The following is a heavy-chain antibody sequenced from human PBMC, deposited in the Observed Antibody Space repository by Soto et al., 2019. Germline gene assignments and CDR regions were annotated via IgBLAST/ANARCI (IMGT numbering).Heavy chain of an antibody. CDR2: INQEGRES. CDR3: VGSNVVSA. CDR1: GFILRSYW. V-gene: IGHV3-7*01. J-gene: IGHJ5*02. D-gene: IGHD2-2*01. Sequence: PGGSLRLSCVASGFILRSYWMMWVRQAPGKGLEWVANINQEGRESHYVDSVKGRFTISRDNAKNSLYLQMNSLRVEDTGLYYCVGSNVVSAWGQGTLVTVSS.